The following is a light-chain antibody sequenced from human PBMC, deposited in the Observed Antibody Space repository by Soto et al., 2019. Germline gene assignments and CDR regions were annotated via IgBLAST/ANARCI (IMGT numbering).Light chain of an antibody. Sequence: QSVLTQSPSASASLGASVKLTCTLSSGHNTYAIAWHQQQPEKGPRFLMKFNSDGSHNKGDGIPDRFSGSSSGAERYLTISSLQSGDEADYYCQAWGSGTVIFGGGTKVTVL. CDR1: SGHNTYA. CDR2: FNSDGSH. CDR3: QAWGSGTVI. J-gene: IGLJ2*01. V-gene: IGLV4-69*01.